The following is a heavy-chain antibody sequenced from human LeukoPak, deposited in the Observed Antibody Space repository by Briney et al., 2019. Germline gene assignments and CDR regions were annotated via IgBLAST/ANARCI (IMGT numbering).Heavy chain of an antibody. J-gene: IGHJ4*02. D-gene: IGHD3-3*01. CDR2: INHSGST. Sequence: SETLSLTCAVYGGSFSGYYWSWIRQPPGKGLEWIGEINHSGSTNYNPSLKSRVTISVDTSKNQSSLKLSSVTAADTAVYYCARDGITISSDYWGQGTLVTVSS. CDR3: ARDGITISSDY. V-gene: IGHV4-34*01. CDR1: GGSFSGYY.